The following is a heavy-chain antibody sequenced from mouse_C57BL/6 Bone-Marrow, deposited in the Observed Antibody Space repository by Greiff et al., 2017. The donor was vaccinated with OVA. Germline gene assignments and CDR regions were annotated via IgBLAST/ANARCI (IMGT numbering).Heavy chain of an antibody. Sequence: VQLQQSGPVLVKPGASVKMSCKASGYTFTDYYMNWVKQSHGKSLEWIGVINPYNGGTSYNQKFKGKATLTVDKSSSTAYMELNSLTSEDSAVYYCARDTTTTVSDYWGQGTTLTVSS. CDR3: ARDTTTTVSDY. CDR2: INPYNGGT. J-gene: IGHJ2*01. D-gene: IGHD2-13*01. CDR1: GYTFTDYY. V-gene: IGHV1-19*01.